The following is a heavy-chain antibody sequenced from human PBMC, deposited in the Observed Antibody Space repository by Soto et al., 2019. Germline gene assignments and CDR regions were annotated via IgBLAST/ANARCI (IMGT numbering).Heavy chain of an antibody. Sequence: GGSLRLSCAASGFTFSSYGMHWVRQAPGKGLEWVAVIPYDGSNKYYADSVKGRFITSRDNSKNTLYLQMNSLRAEDTAVYYCAKGRRGWWLGYGMDVWGQGTTVTVSS. J-gene: IGHJ6*02. D-gene: IGHD6-19*01. CDR3: AKGRRGWWLGYGMDV. CDR1: GFTFSSYG. V-gene: IGHV3-30*18. CDR2: IPYDGSNK.